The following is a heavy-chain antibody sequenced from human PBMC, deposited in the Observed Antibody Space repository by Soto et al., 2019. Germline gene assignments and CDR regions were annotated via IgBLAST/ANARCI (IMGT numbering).Heavy chain of an antibody. D-gene: IGHD3-9*01. J-gene: IGHJ6*02. CDR2: IAYDARNT. CDR3: ARPGLGYDVLTGQYFFYFHAMDV. Sequence: PGGSLRLSCTASGFLFNTYAMHWVRQAPAKGLEWVAVIAYDARNTYYADSVKGRFTISRDNSKNALYLQMDSLRPEDTAVYYCARPGLGYDVLTGQYFFYFHAMDVWGQGTTVTVSS. CDR1: GFLFNTYA. V-gene: IGHV3-30*04.